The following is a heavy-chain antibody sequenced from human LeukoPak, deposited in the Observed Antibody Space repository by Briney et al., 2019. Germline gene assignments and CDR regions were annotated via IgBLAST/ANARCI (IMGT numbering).Heavy chain of an antibody. CDR2: IYYSGTT. Sequence: SETLSLTCTVSGGSISISSYYWGWIRQPPGKGLEWSGSIYYSGTTYYNPSLKRRVTISVDTSKNHFSLNPSSVTAADTAVYYCARLGYGSGSYSEYYFDYWGQGTLVTVSS. V-gene: IGHV4-39*01. CDR1: GGSISISSYY. CDR3: ARLGYGSGSYSEYYFDY. J-gene: IGHJ4*02. D-gene: IGHD3-10*01.